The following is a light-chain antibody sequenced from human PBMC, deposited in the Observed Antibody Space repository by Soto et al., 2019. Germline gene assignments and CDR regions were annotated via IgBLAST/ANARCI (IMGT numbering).Light chain of an antibody. CDR3: QQYNNWFLIS. CDR1: QSISSY. V-gene: IGKV1-39*01. Sequence: DIQMTQSPSSLSASVGDRVTITCRASQSISSYLNWYQQKPGKAPKLLIYAASSLQSGVPSRFSGSGSGTDFTLTISSLQSEDLAVYYCQQYNNWFLISFGQGTRLEIQ. CDR2: AAS. J-gene: IGKJ5*01.